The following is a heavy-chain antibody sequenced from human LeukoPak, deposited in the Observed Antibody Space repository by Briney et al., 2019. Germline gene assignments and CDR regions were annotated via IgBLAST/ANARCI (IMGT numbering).Heavy chain of an antibody. D-gene: IGHD3-3*02. J-gene: IGHJ5*02. CDR1: GFTFSSSS. CDR3: AKVKEGNSISYWLDP. CDR2: ISYDGRNK. V-gene: IGHV3-30*04. Sequence: GGSLRLSCAASGFTFSSSSMHWVRQAPGKGLEWEAVISYDGRNKYFADSVKGRFTISRDNAKNTLYLQMNSLRAEDTAIYYCAKVKEGNSISYWLDPWGQGTLVTVSS.